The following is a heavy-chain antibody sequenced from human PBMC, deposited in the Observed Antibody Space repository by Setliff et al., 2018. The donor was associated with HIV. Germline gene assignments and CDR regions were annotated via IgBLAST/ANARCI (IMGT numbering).Heavy chain of an antibody. D-gene: IGHD1-26*01. CDR3: ARDPSAGANLYYYVDV. CDR2: ISGSSSTI. CDR1: GFTFSSYS. V-gene: IGHV3-48*04. Sequence: GGSLRLSCAASGFTFSSYSMSWVRQAPGKGLEWVSYISGSSSTIYYADSVKGRFTISRDNAKNSLYLQMSSLRAEDTAVYYCARDPSAGANLYYYVDVWGKGTTVTVSS. J-gene: IGHJ6*03.